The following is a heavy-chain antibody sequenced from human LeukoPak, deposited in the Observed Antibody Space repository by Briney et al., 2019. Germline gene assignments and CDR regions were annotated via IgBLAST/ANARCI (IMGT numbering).Heavy chain of an antibody. V-gene: IGHV1-69*10. D-gene: IGHD3-3*01. CDR2: FIPILSTA. Sequence: ASVKVSCKASGVTFNDYALNWVRQAPGQGLEWMGVFIPILSTANSTQKFRDRVTITADISTNTAYMELSSLRSEDTAVYFCAGIPVFGVVLHQEPVWGKGTTVTVSS. CDR1: GVTFNDYA. J-gene: IGHJ6*04. CDR3: AGIPVFGVVLHQEPV.